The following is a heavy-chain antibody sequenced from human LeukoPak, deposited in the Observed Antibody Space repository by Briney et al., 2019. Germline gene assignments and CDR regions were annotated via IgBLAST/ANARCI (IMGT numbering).Heavy chain of an antibody. Sequence: GASVKVSCKASGGTFSSYTISWVRQAPGQGLELMGRIIPILGIANYAQKFQGRVTITADKSTSTAYMELSSLRSEDTAVYYCARGKGYYGSGSYYYYMDVWGKGTTVTVSS. D-gene: IGHD3-10*01. CDR2: IIPILGIA. J-gene: IGHJ6*03. CDR1: GGTFSSYT. CDR3: ARGKGYYGSGSYYYYMDV. V-gene: IGHV1-69*02.